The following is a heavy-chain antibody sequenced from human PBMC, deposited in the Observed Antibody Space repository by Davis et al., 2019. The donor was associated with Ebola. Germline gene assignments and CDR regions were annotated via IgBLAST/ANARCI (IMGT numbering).Heavy chain of an antibody. CDR2: ISKDGRDT. V-gene: IGHV3-23*01. J-gene: IGHJ2*01. CDR3: TRHVSGDFWYFDL. Sequence: PGGSLRLSCAASGFTFNQYAMTWVRQAPGKGLEWVSTISKDGRDTNYADSVKGRLSVSRDNSKNTLYLQMNSLRAEDTAVYYCTRHVSGDFWYFDLWGRGTLVTVSS. CDR1: GFTFNQYA. D-gene: IGHD4-17*01.